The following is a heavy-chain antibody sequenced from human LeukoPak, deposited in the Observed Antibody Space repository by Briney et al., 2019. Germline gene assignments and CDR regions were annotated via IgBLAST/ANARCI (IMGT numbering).Heavy chain of an antibody. CDR1: EFTFSSYS. CDR3: AKDAGPQQLVFFDS. V-gene: IGHV3-23*01. CDR2: ISADGNNI. J-gene: IGHJ4*02. Sequence: GGSLRLSCAASEFTFSSYSMNWVRQAPGRGLEWVSTISADGNNIHQADSVKGRFSISRDNSGGTLYLEMNSLRAEDTAIYYCAKDAGPQQLVFFDSWGQGTLVAVSS. D-gene: IGHD6-6*01.